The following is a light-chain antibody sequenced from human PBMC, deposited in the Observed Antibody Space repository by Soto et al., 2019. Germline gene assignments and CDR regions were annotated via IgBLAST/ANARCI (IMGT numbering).Light chain of an antibody. CDR2: EGS. Sequence: QSAXTQPASVSXSPGQSITISCXGTSSDVASYNFVSWYQQHPGKAPRLVIFEGSKRPSGVSNRFSGSKSGNPASLTISGLQTEDEADYYCYTYTPSSTFVFGTGTKVTAL. J-gene: IGLJ1*01. CDR1: SSDVASYNF. CDR3: YTYTPSSTFV. V-gene: IGLV2-23*01.